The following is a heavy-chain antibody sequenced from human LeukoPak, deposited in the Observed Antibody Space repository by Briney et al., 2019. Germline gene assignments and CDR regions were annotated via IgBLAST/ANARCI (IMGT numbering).Heavy chain of an antibody. J-gene: IGHJ4*02. D-gene: IGHD3-9*01. V-gene: IGHV1-24*01. CDR1: GYMLIELS. CDR3: ATGGYFDWLRHQRDY. Sequence: WASVKVSCKVSGYMLIELSMHWVRQAPGKGLEWMGGFDPEDGETIYAQKFQGRVTMTEDTSTDTAYMELSSLTSEDTAVYYCATGGYFDWLRHQRDYWGQGTLVTVSS. CDR2: FDPEDGET.